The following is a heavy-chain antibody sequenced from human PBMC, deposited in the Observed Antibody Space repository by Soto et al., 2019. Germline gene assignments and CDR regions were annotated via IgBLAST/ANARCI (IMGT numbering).Heavy chain of an antibody. D-gene: IGHD1-26*01. CDR2: INWVGDG. CDR3: AHRPCGSSDTFHN. V-gene: IGHV2-5*02. Sequence: QITLKESGPTLVKPTETLTLTCTFSGFSLSSSGVSVGWIRQPPGKALEWLALINWVGDGRYSPSLKSRLTVTKVNSRNHVVLTVTNMDPVDTATYYCAHRPCGSSDTFHNWGRGIMVTVSS. CDR1: GFSLSSSGVS. J-gene: IGHJ3*02.